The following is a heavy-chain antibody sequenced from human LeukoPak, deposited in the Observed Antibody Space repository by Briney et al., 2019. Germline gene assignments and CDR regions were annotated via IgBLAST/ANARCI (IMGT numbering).Heavy chain of an antibody. CDR3: AKASNTWNYFDY. Sequence: GGTLRLSCAASGFTFRNFGMNWVRQAPGKGLQWVSGIGPGGDKKYYGDSFEGRFTISRDNSKNTLSLQMNSLRAEDTAIYYCAKASNTWNYFDYWGQGTLVTVSS. CDR2: IGPGGDKK. CDR1: GFTFRNFG. D-gene: IGHD1-1*01. V-gene: IGHV3-23*01. J-gene: IGHJ4*02.